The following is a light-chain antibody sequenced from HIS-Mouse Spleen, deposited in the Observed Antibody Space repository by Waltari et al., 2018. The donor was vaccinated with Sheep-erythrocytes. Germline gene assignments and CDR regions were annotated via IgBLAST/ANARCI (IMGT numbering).Light chain of an antibody. CDR1: QSISSW. J-gene: IGKJ2*01. Sequence: DIQMTQSPSTLSASVGDRVTITCRASQSISSWLAWYQQKPGKAPKLLIYKASSLESGVPSRFSGSGSVTEFTLTISSLQPDDFATYYCQQYNSYSPVYTFGQGTKLEIK. CDR2: KAS. V-gene: IGKV1-5*03. CDR3: QQYNSYSPVYT.